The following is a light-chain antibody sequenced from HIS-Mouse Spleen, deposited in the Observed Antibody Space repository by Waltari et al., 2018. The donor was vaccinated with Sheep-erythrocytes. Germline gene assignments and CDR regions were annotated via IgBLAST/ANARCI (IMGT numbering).Light chain of an antibody. J-gene: IGKJ2*01. V-gene: IGKV3-11*01. Sequence: EIVLTQSPATLSLSPGERATLSCRASQSASSYLAWYQQKPGQAPSLLIYAASNRATGIPARFSGSGSGTDFTLTISSLEPEDFAVYYCQQRSNWYTFGQGTKLEIK. CDR2: AAS. CDR3: QQRSNWYT. CDR1: QSASSY.